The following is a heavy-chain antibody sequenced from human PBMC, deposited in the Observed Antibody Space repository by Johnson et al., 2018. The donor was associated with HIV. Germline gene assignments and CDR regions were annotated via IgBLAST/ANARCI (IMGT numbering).Heavy chain of an antibody. CDR3: AKVQGFRRAFDI. V-gene: IGHV3-30-3*02. D-gene: IGHD2-15*01. CDR2: ISYDGSNK. CDR1: RFTFSSYA. Sequence: QVQLVESGGGVVQPGGSLRLSCAASRFTFSSYAMHWVRQAPGKGLEWVAVISYDGSNKYYADSVKGRFTISRDNSKNTLYLQMNSLRAEDTAVYYCAKVQGFRRAFDIWGQGTMVTVSS. J-gene: IGHJ3*02.